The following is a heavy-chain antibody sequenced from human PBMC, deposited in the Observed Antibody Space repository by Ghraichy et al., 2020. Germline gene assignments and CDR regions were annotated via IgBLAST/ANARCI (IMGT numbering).Heavy chain of an antibody. D-gene: IGHD5-12*01. J-gene: IGHJ5*02. CDR2: IRGNSSTI. CDR3: ARSRGPTVATMWFDP. Sequence: GGSLRLSCAASGFTFRNYGMNWVRQAPGKGLEWVSYIRGNSSTIYYTDSVKGQFTISRDNAKNSLYLQMNSLRDEDTAVYYCARSRGPTVATMWFDPWGQGTLVTVSS. V-gene: IGHV3-48*02. CDR1: GFTFRNYG.